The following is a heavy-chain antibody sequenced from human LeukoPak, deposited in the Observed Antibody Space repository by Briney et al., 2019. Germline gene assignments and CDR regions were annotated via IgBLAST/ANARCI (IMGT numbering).Heavy chain of an antibody. D-gene: IGHD5/OR15-5a*01. CDR1: GGSFSGYY. Sequence: SETLSLTCAVYGGSFSGYYWSWIRQPPGKGLEWIGEINHSGSTNYNPSLKSRVTISVDTSKNQFSLKVSSVTAADTAVYYCARVYRTDSYNWFDPGGQGTLVTVSS. J-gene: IGHJ5*02. V-gene: IGHV4-34*01. CDR2: INHSGST. CDR3: ARVYRTDSYNWFDP.